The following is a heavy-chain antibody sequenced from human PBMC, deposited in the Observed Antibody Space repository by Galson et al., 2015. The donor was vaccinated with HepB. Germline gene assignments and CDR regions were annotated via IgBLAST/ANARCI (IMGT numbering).Heavy chain of an antibody. Sequence: QSGAEVKKPGESLKISCKGSGYSFTSYWIGWVRQMPEKGLEWMGIIYPGDSDTIYSPSFQGQVTISADKSISTAYLQWGSLKASDTAMYYCARHRLEWESNQPLNYGMDVWGQGTTVTVSS. CDR3: ARHRLEWESNQPLNYGMDV. J-gene: IGHJ6*02. V-gene: IGHV5-51*01. D-gene: IGHD1-26*01. CDR1: GYSFTSYW. CDR2: IYPGDSDT.